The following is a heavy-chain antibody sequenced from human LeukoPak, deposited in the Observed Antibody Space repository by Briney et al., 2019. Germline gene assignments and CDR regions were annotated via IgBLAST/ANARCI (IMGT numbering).Heavy chain of an antibody. V-gene: IGHV4-39*07. CDR1: GFTFSSYS. D-gene: IGHD3-22*01. J-gene: IGHJ4*02. Sequence: PGGSLRLSCAGAGFTFSSYSMNWVRQAPGKGLEWIGSIYYSGSTYYNPSLKSRVTISVDTSKNQFSLKLKSVTAADTAVYYCARVTGYMIEDYFDYWGQGTLVTVSS. CDR3: ARVTGYMIEDYFDY. CDR2: IYYSGST.